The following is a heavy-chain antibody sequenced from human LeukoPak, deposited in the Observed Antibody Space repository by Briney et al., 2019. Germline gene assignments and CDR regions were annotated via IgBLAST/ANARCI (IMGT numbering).Heavy chain of an antibody. CDR2: IKEDGSAQ. CDR1: GFTFSSYW. V-gene: IGHV3-7*01. D-gene: IGHD6-13*01. J-gene: IGHJ4*02. CDR3: ARDMAIVAAGSDY. Sequence: GGSLRLSCAASGFTFSSYWMSWVRQAPGKGPEWVANIKEDGSAQYYAESVRGRFTISRDNAKNSLSLQMDSLRAEDTALYCCARDMAIVAAGSDYWGQGTLVTVSS.